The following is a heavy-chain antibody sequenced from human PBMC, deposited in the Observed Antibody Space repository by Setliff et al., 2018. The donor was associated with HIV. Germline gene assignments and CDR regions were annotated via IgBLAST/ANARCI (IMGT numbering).Heavy chain of an antibody. Sequence: SETLSLTCAVYGGSLSGYYWSWIRQPPGKGLEWIGYIYHSGSTHYNPSLKSRVTISVDRSKNQFSLKLSSVTAADTAVYYCARGGSRGSWYWDYWGQGTLVTVSS. J-gene: IGHJ4*02. CDR2: IYHSGST. CDR1: GGSLSGYY. D-gene: IGHD6-13*01. V-gene: IGHV4-34*01. CDR3: ARGGSRGSWYWDY.